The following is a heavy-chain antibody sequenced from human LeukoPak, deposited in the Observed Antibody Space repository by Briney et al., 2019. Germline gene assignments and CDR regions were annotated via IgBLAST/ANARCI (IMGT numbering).Heavy chain of an antibody. D-gene: IGHD3-22*01. CDR3: VRSDTSGYYHIPTDY. Sequence: GGSLRLSCAASGFTVSSNYMNWVRQAPGKGLEWISYISSSASTIYYGDSVKGRFTISRDNAKNSLYLQMKSLRAEDTAVYYCVRSDTSGYYHIPTDYWGQGTLVTVSS. CDR2: ISSSASTI. V-gene: IGHV3-48*01. CDR1: GFTVSSNY. J-gene: IGHJ4*02.